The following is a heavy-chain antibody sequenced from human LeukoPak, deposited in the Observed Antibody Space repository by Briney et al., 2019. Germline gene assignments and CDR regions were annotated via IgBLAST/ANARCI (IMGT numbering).Heavy chain of an antibody. CDR2: TSYSEGT. CDR3: ATADWESFYFDS. CDR1: GGSISSYY. Sequence: SGTLSLTCTVSGGSISSYYWSWIRQHPGKGLEWIGFTSYSEGTYYNPSLMSRITISVDRSQSQFSLKMRDVTAADTAVYFCATADWESFYFDSWGQGALVAVSS. J-gene: IGHJ4*02. D-gene: IGHD1-26*01. V-gene: IGHV4-59*06.